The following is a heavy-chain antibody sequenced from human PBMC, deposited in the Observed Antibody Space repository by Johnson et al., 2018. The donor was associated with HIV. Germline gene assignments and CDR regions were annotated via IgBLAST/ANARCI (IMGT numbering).Heavy chain of an antibody. V-gene: IGHV3-30*04. CDR1: GFTFSSYA. CDR2: ISYDGSNK. J-gene: IGHJ3*02. Sequence: VETGGGVVQPGRSLRLSCAASGFTFSSYAMHWVRQAPGKGLEWVAVISYDGSNKYYADSVKGRFTISRDNSKNTLYLQMNSLRAEDTAVYYCARQQGTGDAFDIWGQGTMVTVSS. D-gene: IGHD6-13*01. CDR3: ARQQGTGDAFDI.